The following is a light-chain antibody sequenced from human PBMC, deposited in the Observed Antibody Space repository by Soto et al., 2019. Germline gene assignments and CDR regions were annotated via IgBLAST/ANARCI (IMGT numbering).Light chain of an antibody. CDR3: QQSYSTPRWT. CDR1: QSIRNY. CDR2: AAS. V-gene: IGKV1-39*01. J-gene: IGKJ1*01. Sequence: DIQMTQSPSSLSASVGDRVTITCRASQSIRNYLNWYQQKPGKAPKFLIYAASSLQSGVPSSFSGSGSGTDFTLTISSLQPEDFATYYCQQSYSTPRWTVGQGTKVDIK.